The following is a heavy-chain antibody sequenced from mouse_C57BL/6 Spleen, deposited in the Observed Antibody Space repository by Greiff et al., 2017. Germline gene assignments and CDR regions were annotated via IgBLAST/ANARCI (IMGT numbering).Heavy chain of an antibody. D-gene: IGHD2-13*01. V-gene: IGHV5-9-1*02. CDR3: TREDDGDYFDV. J-gene: IGHJ1*03. CDR1: GFTFSSYA. Sequence: EVKLMESGEGLVKPGGSLKLSCAASGFTFSSYAMSWVRQPPEKRLEWVAYISSGGDYIYYADTVKGRFTISRDNARNTLYLQMSSLKSEDTAMYYCTREDDGDYFDVWGTGTTVTVAS. CDR2: ISSGGDYI.